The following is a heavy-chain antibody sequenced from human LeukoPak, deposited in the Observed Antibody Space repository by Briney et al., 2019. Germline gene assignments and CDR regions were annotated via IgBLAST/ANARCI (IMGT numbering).Heavy chain of an antibody. Sequence: PGGSLRLSCAASGFTFSSYAMHWVRQAPGKALEYVSAISSNGGSTYYANSVKGRFTISRDNSKNTLYLQMGSLRAEDMAVYYCARGHSRDYDFWSGYGTGDAFDIWGQGTMVTVSS. D-gene: IGHD3-3*01. CDR3: ARGHSRDYDFWSGYGTGDAFDI. V-gene: IGHV3-64*01. CDR1: GFTFSSYA. J-gene: IGHJ3*02. CDR2: ISSNGGST.